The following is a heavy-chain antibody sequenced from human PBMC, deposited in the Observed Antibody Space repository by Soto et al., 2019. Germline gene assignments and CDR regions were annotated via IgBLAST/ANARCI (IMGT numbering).Heavy chain of an antibody. J-gene: IGHJ4*02. CDR2: ISTSGTST. V-gene: IGHV3-11*01. D-gene: IGHD3-16*01. CDR1: GFTFSNYY. CDR3: ARDGVLFRAGFDS. Sequence: QVQLVESGGGLVKPGGSLRLSCAVSGFTFSNYYMAWICQAPGKGLEWVSYISTSGTSTFYADSVKDRFTISRDNAENSLFLQMDSLRVEDTAVYFCARDGVLFRAGFDSWGQGTLVTVAS.